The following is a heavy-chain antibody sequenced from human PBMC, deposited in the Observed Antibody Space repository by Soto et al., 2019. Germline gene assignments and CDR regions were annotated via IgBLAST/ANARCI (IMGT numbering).Heavy chain of an antibody. V-gene: IGHV3-7*03. Sequence: DVQLVESGGGLVQPGGSLRLSCEASGFTFNSYWMNWVRQAPGKGLEWVANIKEDESEKYYVDSVKGRFTISRDNAKNSLFLQMSSLTAEDTAVYYCSKSISATGYDYWGQGTLVTVSS. CDR3: SKSISATGYDY. CDR1: GFTFNSYW. D-gene: IGHD6-13*01. J-gene: IGHJ4*02. CDR2: IKEDESEK.